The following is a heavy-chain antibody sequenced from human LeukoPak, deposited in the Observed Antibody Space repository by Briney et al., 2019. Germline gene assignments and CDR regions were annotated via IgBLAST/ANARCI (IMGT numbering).Heavy chain of an antibody. V-gene: IGHV1-69*06. Sequence: ASVKVSCKASGGTFSSYAISWVRQAPGQGLQWMGGIIPVFGTVNYAQKFQGRVTITADKSTSTAYMELSSLRSEDTAVYYCARSDYYDSNGYDYWGQGTLVTVSS. CDR3: ARSDYYDSNGYDY. CDR1: GGTFSSYA. J-gene: IGHJ4*02. D-gene: IGHD3-22*01. CDR2: IIPVFGTV.